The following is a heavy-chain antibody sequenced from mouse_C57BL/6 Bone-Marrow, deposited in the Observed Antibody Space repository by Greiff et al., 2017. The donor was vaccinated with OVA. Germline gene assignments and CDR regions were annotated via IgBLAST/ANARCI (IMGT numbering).Heavy chain of an antibody. CDR2: ISYDGSN. D-gene: IGHD2-3*01. J-gene: IGHJ2*01. CDR3: ASVGLLRDY. Sequence: EVKLQESGPGLVKPSQSLSLTCSVTGYSITSGYYWNWIRQFPGNKLEWMGYISYDGSNNYNPSLKNRISITRDISKNQFFLKLNSVTTEDTATYYCASVGLLRDYWGQGTTLTVSS. V-gene: IGHV3-6*01. CDR1: GYSITSGYY.